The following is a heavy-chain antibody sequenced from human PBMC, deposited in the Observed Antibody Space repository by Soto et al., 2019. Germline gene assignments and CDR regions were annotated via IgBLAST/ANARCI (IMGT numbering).Heavy chain of an antibody. J-gene: IGHJ5*02. CDR2: INPESTTL. Sequence: EAQLVESGGGLVQPGGSLTLSCTASEITLNIYWMHCIRQAPGKGLVWVSRINPESTTLTYADSVTGRFTISRDSAKNTLYLQMNGLSAEDTAIYYCTKDTFGAWESWGQGTLVTVSS. CDR3: TKDTFGAWES. V-gene: IGHV3-74*01. D-gene: IGHD1-26*01. CDR1: EITLNIYW.